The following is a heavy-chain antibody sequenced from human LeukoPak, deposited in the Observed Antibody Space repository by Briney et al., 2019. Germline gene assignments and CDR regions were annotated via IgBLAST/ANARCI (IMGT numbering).Heavy chain of an antibody. D-gene: IGHD3-9*01. CDR3: VKGGYDVLTGFYLAFDI. CDR2: LSGSGGSM. V-gene: IGHV3-23*01. CDR1: GFTFSSYA. J-gene: IGHJ3*02. Sequence: VGSLRLSRAAAGFTFSSYAMSWVRQAPGKGLEWISGLSGSGGSMYYADSVKGRFTISRDTSKNTLYLQMNRLRAEDTAVYHCVKGGYDVLTGFYLAFDIWGQGTMVTVSS.